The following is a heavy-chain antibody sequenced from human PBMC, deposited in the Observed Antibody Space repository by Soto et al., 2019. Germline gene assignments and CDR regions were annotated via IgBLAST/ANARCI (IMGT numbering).Heavy chain of an antibody. J-gene: IGHJ6*02. V-gene: IGHV3-30*03. CDR1: GFTLSSYG. CDR2: ISYDGSNK. Sequence: QVQLVESGGGVVQPGRSLRLSCAASGFTLSSYGIHWVRQAPGKGLEWVAVISYDGSNKYYADSVKGRFTISRDNSKNTLYLQMNSLRAEDTAVYYCAAGGSWYYYYGMDVWGQGTTVTVSS. CDR3: AAGGSWYYYYGMDV.